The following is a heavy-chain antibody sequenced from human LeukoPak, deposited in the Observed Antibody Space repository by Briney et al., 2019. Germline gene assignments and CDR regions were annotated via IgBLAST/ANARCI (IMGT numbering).Heavy chain of an antibody. Sequence: PGESLRLSCAASGFTFSSYAMRWVRQAPGKGLEWVSGISGSVGSTYYADSVKGRFTISRDNSKNTLYLQMNSLRVEDTAVYFCAKGGVGYYNYYGMDVWGQGTTVTVSS. V-gene: IGHV3-23*01. J-gene: IGHJ6*02. CDR3: AKGGVGYYNYYGMDV. CDR1: GFTFSSYA. D-gene: IGHD3-10*01. CDR2: ISGSVGST.